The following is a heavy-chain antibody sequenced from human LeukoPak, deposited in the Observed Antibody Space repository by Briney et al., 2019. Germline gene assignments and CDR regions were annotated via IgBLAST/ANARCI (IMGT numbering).Heavy chain of an antibody. Sequence: PGGSLRLSCAASGFTVSSNYMSWVRQAPGKGLEWVSVIYSGGSTYYADSVKGRFTISRDNSKNTLYLQMNSLRAEDTAVYYCARPYYYGSGSYRDYWGQGTLVTVSS. CDR3: ARPYYYGSGSYRDY. CDR2: IYSGGST. CDR1: GFTVSSNY. J-gene: IGHJ4*02. D-gene: IGHD3-10*01. V-gene: IGHV3-53*01.